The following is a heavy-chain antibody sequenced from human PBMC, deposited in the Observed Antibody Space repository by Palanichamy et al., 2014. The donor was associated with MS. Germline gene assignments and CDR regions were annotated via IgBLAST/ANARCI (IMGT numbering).Heavy chain of an antibody. J-gene: IGHJ4*02. CDR1: GGSLKNYA. CDR2: IIPLSGPG. CDR3: ARDGSYGGFDY. V-gene: IGHV1-69*01. Sequence: QVHLVQSGAEVKKPGSSVKVSCKVSGGSLKNYAINWVRQAAGQGLEWMGGIIPLSGPGDYAQNLQGRIVITADESTSTAYMELSSLRSDDTAIYYCARDGSYGGFDYWGQGTLVTVSS. D-gene: IGHD3-16*01.